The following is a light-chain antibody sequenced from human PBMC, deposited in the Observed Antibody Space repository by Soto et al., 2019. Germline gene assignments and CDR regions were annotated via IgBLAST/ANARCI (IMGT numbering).Light chain of an antibody. CDR1: SSDIGGHKY. V-gene: IGLV2-14*01. CDR2: EVS. CDR3: SSYTSSTTSVV. Sequence: QSVLTKPASVSGSPGQSITISCTGTSSDIGGHKYVSWYQKHPDKAPKVLIFEVSNRPSGISNRFSGSKSGNTASLSISGLQAEDEADYYCSSYTSSTTSVVFGGGTTLTVL. J-gene: IGLJ2*01.